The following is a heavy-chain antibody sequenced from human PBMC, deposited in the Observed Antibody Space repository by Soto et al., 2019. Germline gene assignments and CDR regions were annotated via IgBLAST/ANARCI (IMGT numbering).Heavy chain of an antibody. D-gene: IGHD6-13*01. J-gene: IGHJ6*02. V-gene: IGHV4-59*08. CDR2: IYYSGST. CDR3: ARGKYYYYGMDV. Sequence: SETLSLTCTVSGGSISSYYWSWIRQPPGKGLEWIGYIYYSGSTNYNPSLKSRVTISVDTSKNQFSLKLSSVTAADTAVYYCARGKYYYYGMDVWGQGTTVTVSS. CDR1: GGSISSYY.